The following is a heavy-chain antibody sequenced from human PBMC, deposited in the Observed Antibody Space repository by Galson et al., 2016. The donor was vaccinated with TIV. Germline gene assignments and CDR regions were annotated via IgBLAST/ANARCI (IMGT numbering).Heavy chain of an antibody. CDR3: ARVVGTVITQKSFDF. CDR2: IFSDGTS. D-gene: IGHD4-23*01. V-gene: IGHV3-53*01. Sequence: SLRLSCAASGFTVTYNYMSWVRQAPGKGLEWVSLIFSDGTSYYADVVKGRFTISRDNSKNTLYLQMNSLRAEDTAVYYCARVVGTVITQKSFDFWGQGTPVIVSS. J-gene: IGHJ4*02. CDR1: GFTVTYNY.